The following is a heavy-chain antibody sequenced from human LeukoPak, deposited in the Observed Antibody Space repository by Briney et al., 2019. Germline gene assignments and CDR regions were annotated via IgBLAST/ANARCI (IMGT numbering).Heavy chain of an antibody. V-gene: IGHV1-69*05. Sequence: SVKVSCKASGGTFSSYAISLVRQAPGQGLEWMGGIIPIFGTANHAQKFQGRVTITTDESTSTAYMELSSLRSEDTAVYYCARDSNGDYGFDDWGQGTLVTVSS. CDR3: ARDSNGDYGFDD. CDR2: IIPIFGTA. D-gene: IGHD4-17*01. J-gene: IGHJ4*02. CDR1: GGTFSSYA.